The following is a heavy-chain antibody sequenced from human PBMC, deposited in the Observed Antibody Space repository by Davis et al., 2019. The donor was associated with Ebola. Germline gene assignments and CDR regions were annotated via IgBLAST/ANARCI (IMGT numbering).Heavy chain of an antibody. CDR1: GLTFSSYA. CDR3: AKDKDYDFWSGYPHDAFDI. CDR2: ISGSGGST. J-gene: IGHJ3*02. V-gene: IGHV3-23*01. Sequence: GESLKISCAASGLTFSSYAMSWVRRAPGKGLEWVSAISGSGGSTYYADSVKGRFTISRDNSKNTLYLQMNSLRAEDTAIYYCAKDKDYDFWSGYPHDAFDIWGQGTMVTVSS. D-gene: IGHD3-3*01.